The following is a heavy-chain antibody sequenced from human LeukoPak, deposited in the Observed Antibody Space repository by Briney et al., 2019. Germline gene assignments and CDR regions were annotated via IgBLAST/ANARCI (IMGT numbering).Heavy chain of an antibody. D-gene: IGHD1-26*01. Sequence: PGGYLRLSCAASGFTFSSYWMSWVRQAPGKGLEWVANIKQDGSEKYYVDSVKGRFTISRDNAKNSPYPQMNSLRAEDTAVYYCARDREWELPADAFDIWGQGTMVTVSS. CDR1: GFTFSSYW. CDR2: IKQDGSEK. CDR3: ARDREWELPADAFDI. J-gene: IGHJ3*02. V-gene: IGHV3-7*01.